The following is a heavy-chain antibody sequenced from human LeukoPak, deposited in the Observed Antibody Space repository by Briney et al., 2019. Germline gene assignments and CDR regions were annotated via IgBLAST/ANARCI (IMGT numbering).Heavy chain of an antibody. CDR3: AKADYYGSGSYYNGYMYFDY. CDR2: ISWNSGSI. CDR1: GFTFDDYA. V-gene: IGHV3-9*01. J-gene: IGHJ4*02. Sequence: GRSLRLSCAASGFTFDDYAMHWVRQAPGKALEWVSGISWNSGSIGYADSVKGRFTISRDNAKNSLYLQMNSLRAEDTALYYCAKADYYGSGSYYNGYMYFDYWGQGTLVTVSS. D-gene: IGHD3-10*01.